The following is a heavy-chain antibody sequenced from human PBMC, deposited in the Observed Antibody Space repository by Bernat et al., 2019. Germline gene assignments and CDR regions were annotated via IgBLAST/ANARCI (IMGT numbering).Heavy chain of an antibody. Sequence: QLQLQESGPGLVEPSETLSLTCSVSGGSISDSNYQWGWIRQTPGKGLEWIGTVSHSGITWYFPSLKSRVTISVDTSKNQFSLKLSSVTAADTAVYYCARHKGMIAGGFESWGQGALVSVSS. CDR1: GGSISDSNYQ. D-gene: IGHD3-22*01. J-gene: IGHJ4*02. V-gene: IGHV4-39*01. CDR3: ARHKGMIAGGFES. CDR2: VSHSGIT.